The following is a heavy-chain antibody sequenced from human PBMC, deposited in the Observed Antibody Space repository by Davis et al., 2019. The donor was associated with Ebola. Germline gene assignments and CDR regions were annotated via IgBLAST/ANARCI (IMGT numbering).Heavy chain of an antibody. CDR1: GFTFSSYA. J-gene: IGHJ4*02. CDR3: AGGTRSGWHLEY. Sequence: GESLKISCAASGFTFSSYAMSWVRQAPGKGLDWVSGISGSAYSAYYADSVKGRFAISRDNSKNTLFLQMNTLRAEDAAVYYCAGGTRSGWHLEYWGQGTLVTVSS. D-gene: IGHD6-19*01. V-gene: IGHV3-23*01. CDR2: ISGSAYSA.